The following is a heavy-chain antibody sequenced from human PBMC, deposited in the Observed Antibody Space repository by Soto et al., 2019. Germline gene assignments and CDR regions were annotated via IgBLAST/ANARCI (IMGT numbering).Heavy chain of an antibody. J-gene: IGHJ6*02. V-gene: IGHV4-39*07. CDR3: ARGKGGYYYYGMDV. CDR1: GGSISSGGYY. Sequence: SETLSLTCTVSGGSISSGGYYWSWIRQRPGKGLEWIGEIYYSGSTYYHPSLKSRVTISVDTSKNQFSLKLSSVTAADTAVYYCARGKGGYYYYGMDVWGHGTTVTVSS. CDR2: IYYSGST.